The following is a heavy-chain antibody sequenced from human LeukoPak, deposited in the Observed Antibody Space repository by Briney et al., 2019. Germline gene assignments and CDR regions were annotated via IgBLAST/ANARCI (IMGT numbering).Heavy chain of an antibody. D-gene: IGHD3-3*01. J-gene: IGHJ3*02. CDR2: INHSGST. Sequence: SETLSLTCAVYGGSFSGYYWSWIRRPPGKGLEWIGEINHSGSTNYNPSLKSRVTISVDTSKNQFSLKLSSVTAADTAVYYCARGRFLDAFDIWGQGTMVTVSS. V-gene: IGHV4-34*01. CDR1: GGSFSGYY. CDR3: ARGRFLDAFDI.